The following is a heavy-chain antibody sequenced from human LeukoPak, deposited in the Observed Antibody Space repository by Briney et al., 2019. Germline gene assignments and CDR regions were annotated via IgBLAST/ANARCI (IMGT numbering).Heavy chain of an antibody. CDR1: GFSVTNAW. V-gene: IGHV3-21*01. CDR2: ISSSSSYI. CDR3: AREEGGLRLGELSLFQPDHIDY. D-gene: IGHD3-16*02. Sequence: GGSLRLSCAASGFSVTNAWMHWVRQAPGKGLEWVSSISSSSSYIYYADSVRGRFTISRDNAKNSLYLQMNSLRAEDTAVYYCAREEGGLRLGELSLFQPDHIDYWGQGTLVTVSS. J-gene: IGHJ4*02.